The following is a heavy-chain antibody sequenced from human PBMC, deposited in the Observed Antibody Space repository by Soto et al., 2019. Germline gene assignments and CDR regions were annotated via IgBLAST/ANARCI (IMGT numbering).Heavy chain of an antibody. CDR3: ARGSRRFLEWLPPYYYCMDV. D-gene: IGHD3-3*01. Sequence: QVQLVQSGAEVKKPGASVKVSCKASGYTFTSYDINWVRQATGQGLEWMGWMNPNSGNTGYAQKFQGRVTMTRNTSISTGYMELSSLRSEDTAVYYCARGSRRFLEWLPPYYYCMDVWGQGTTVTVSS. CDR2: MNPNSGNT. V-gene: IGHV1-8*01. CDR1: GYTFTSYD. J-gene: IGHJ6*02.